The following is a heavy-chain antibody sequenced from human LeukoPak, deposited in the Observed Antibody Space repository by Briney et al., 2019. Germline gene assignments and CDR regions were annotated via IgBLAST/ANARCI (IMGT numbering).Heavy chain of an antibody. J-gene: IGHJ4*02. CDR2: ITPIFGTA. CDR3: ARDPFRKYSSSWYDGDY. Sequence: SVKVSCKASGGTFSSYAISWVRQAPGQGLEWMGGITPIFGTANYAQKFQGRVTITADESTSTAYMELSSLRSEDTAVYYCARDPFRKYSSSWYDGDYWGQGTLVTVSS. V-gene: IGHV1-69*13. CDR1: GGTFSSYA. D-gene: IGHD6-13*01.